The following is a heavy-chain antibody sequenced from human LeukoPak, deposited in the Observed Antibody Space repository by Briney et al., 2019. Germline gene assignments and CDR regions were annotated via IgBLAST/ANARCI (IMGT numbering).Heavy chain of an antibody. CDR2: ISYDGSNK. V-gene: IGHV3-30*18. Sequence: GGSLRLSCTASGFTFTTLAMSWVRQAPGKGLEWVAVISYDGSNKYYADSVKGRFTISRDNSKNTLYLQMNSLRAEDTAVYYCAKDVNMDVWGQGTTVTVSS. CDR1: GFTFTTLA. D-gene: IGHD3-16*02. CDR3: AKDVNMDV. J-gene: IGHJ6*02.